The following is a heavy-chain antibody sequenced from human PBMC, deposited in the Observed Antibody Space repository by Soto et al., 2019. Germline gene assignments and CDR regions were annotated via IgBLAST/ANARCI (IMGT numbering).Heavy chain of an antibody. D-gene: IGHD4-17*01. CDR1: GGSISSSSYY. CDR3: ARVSYGDYLNWFDP. CDR2: IYYSGST. J-gene: IGHJ5*02. V-gene: IGHV4-39*01. Sequence: SETLSLTCTVSGGSISSSSYYWGWIRQPPGKGLEWIGSIYYSGSTYYNPSLKSRVTISVDTSKNQFSLKLSSVTAADTAVYYCARVSYGDYLNWFDPWGQGTLATVSS.